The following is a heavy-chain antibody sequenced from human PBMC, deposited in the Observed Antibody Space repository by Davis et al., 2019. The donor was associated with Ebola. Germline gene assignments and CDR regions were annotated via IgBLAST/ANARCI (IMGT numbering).Heavy chain of an antibody. CDR2: LDPGHRKT. CDR1: GYTLTDLS. D-gene: IGHD3-10*01. CDR3: ARGNTMVRSNNWFDP. V-gene: IGHV1-24*01. J-gene: IGHJ5*02. Sequence: AASVKVSCKISGYTLTDLSMHWVRQAPGKGLEWVGGLDPGHRKTFFGQKLQGRVTMTTDTSTSTAYMELRSLRSDDTAVYYCARGNTMVRSNNWFDPWGQGTLVTVSS.